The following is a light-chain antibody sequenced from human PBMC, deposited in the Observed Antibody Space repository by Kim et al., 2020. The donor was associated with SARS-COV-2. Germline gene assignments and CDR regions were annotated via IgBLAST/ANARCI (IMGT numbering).Light chain of an antibody. CDR1: QSLNNNY. J-gene: IGKJ1*01. CDR3: QQYAGSRT. Sequence: EIVLTQSPGTLSLSPGDRASLSCRATQSLNNNYLAWYQQKPGQAPRLLIYGASSRATGIPDRFRGSGSGTDFTLTISRLEPEDFAVYYCQQYAGSRTFGQGTKVDIK. CDR2: GAS. V-gene: IGKV3-20*01.